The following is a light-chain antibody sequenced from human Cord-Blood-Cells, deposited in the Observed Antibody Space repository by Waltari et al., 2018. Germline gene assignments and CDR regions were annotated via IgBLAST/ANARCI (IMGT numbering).Light chain of an antibody. V-gene: IGLV3-19*01. J-gene: IGLJ1*01. CDR3: NSRDSSGNHLGV. CDR2: GKN. Sequence: SSELTQDPAVSVALGQTVRLTRQGDSLRSYYASWYQQKPGQAPVLVIYGKNNRPSGTPDRFSGSSSGNTASLTITGAQAEDEADYYCNSRDSSGNHLGVFGTGTKVTVL. CDR1: SLRSYY.